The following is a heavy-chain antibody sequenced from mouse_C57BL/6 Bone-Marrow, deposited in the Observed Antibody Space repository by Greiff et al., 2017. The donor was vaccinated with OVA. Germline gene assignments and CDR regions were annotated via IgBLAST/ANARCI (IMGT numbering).Heavy chain of an antibody. J-gene: IGHJ2*01. Sequence: QVQLQQPGAELVKPGASVKLSCKASGYTFTSYWMHWVKQRPGRGLEWIGRIDPNSGGTTYNEKFKSKATLTVDKPSSTAYMQRSSLTSEDSAVYYCARDLLTFFFDYWGQGTTLTVSS. CDR1: GYTFTSYW. D-gene: IGHD4-1*01. CDR3: ARDLLTFFFDY. CDR2: IDPNSGGT. V-gene: IGHV1-72*01.